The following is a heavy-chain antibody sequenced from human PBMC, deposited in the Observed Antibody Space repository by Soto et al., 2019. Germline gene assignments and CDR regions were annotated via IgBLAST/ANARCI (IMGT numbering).Heavy chain of an antibody. CDR2: IYYGGST. V-gene: IGHV4-59*01. Sequence: QVQLQESGPGLVKPSETLSLTCTVSGGSISTDYWSWMRQPPGKRLEYIGFIYYGGSTNYNPSLESRVPISPDPSTDHFSLQLSSVTAADTAVYYCARGEWFLRGYGMDVWGRGTTVTVS. CDR3: ARGEWFLRGYGMDV. J-gene: IGHJ6*02. CDR1: GGSISTDY. D-gene: IGHD3-3*01.